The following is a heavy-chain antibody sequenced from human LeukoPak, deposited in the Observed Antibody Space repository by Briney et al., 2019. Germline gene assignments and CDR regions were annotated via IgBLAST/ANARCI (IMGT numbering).Heavy chain of an antibody. CDR3: ARDGLWYYYDSSGYWDAFDI. Sequence: GGSLRLSCAASGFTFSRYEMNWVRQAPGKGLEWVANIKQDGSEKYYVDSVKGRFTISRDNAKNSLYLQMNSLRAEDTAVYYCARDGLWYYYDSSGYWDAFDIWGQGTMVTVSS. J-gene: IGHJ3*02. D-gene: IGHD3-22*01. CDR1: GFTFSRYE. V-gene: IGHV3-7*05. CDR2: IKQDGSEK.